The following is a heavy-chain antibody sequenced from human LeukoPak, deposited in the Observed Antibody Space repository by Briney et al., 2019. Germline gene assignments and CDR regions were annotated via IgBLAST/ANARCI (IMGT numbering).Heavy chain of an antibody. V-gene: IGHV3-33*01. CDR3: ARDDLGFSYGCADY. CDR1: GFTFSSYG. D-gene: IGHD5-18*01. CDR2: IWYDGSNK. J-gene: IGHJ4*02. Sequence: GGSLRLSCAASGFTFSSYGMHWVRQAPGKGLEWVAVIWYDGSNKYYADSVKGRFTISRDNSKNTLYLQMNSLRAEDTAVYYCARDDLGFSYGCADYWGQGTLVTVSS.